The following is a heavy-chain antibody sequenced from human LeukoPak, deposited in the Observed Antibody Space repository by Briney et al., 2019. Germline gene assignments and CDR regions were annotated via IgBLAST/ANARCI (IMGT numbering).Heavy chain of an antibody. Sequence: GASVKVSCKASGYTFTSYGISWVRQAPGQGLEWMGWINTNTGNPTYAQGFTGRFVFSLDTSVSTAYLQISSLKAEDTAVYYCAKAVWGYNYYMDVWGKGTTVTVSS. CDR3: AKAVWGYNYYMDV. CDR2: INTNTGNP. CDR1: GYTFTSYG. J-gene: IGHJ6*03. V-gene: IGHV7-4-1*02. D-gene: IGHD1-26*01.